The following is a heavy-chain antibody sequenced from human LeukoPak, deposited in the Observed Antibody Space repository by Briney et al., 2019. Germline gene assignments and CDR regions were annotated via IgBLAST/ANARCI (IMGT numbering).Heavy chain of an antibody. CDR3: ARDTPVASTGDAFDI. D-gene: IGHD6-19*01. V-gene: IGHV1-18*01. Sequence: GAXVKVSCKASGYTFTSYGISWVRQAPGQGLEWMGWISAYNGNTNYAEKLQGRVTMTTDKSKSTAYMEVRRLRSDDTAVYYCARDTPVASTGDAFDIWGQGTLVTVSS. CDR1: GYTFTSYG. CDR2: ISAYNGNT. J-gene: IGHJ3*02.